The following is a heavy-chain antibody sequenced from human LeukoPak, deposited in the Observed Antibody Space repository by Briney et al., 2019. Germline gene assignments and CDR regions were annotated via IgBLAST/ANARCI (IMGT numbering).Heavy chain of an antibody. CDR1: GLTFSSYA. CDR2: ISGSGVTT. CDR3: AKTSGFQKGAFDI. D-gene: IGHD6-19*01. V-gene: IGHV3-23*01. Sequence: GGSPRLSCAASGLTFSSYAMSWVRQAPGKGLEWVSSISGSGVTTYYAGSVKGRFTISRDNSKNTLFLQMNSLRAEDTTVYYCAKTSGFQKGAFDIWGQGTMVTVSS. J-gene: IGHJ3*02.